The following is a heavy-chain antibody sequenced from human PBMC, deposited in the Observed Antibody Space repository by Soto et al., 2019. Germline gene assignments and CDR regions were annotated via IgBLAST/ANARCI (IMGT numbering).Heavy chain of an antibody. D-gene: IGHD2-2*01. J-gene: IGHJ3*02. V-gene: IGHV3-21*01. CDR2: ISSSSSYI. CDR1: GFTFSSYS. CDR3: AREGPAHAFDI. Sequence: EVQLVESGGGLVKPGGSLRLSCAASGFTFSSYSMNWVRQAPGKGLEWVSSISSSSSYIYYADSVKGRFTISRDNAKNSLYRQMNSLRAEDTAVYYCAREGPAHAFDIWGQGTMVTVSS.